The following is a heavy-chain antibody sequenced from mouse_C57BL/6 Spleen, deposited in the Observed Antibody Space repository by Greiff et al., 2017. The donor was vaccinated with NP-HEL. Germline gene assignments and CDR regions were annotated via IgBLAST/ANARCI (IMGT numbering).Heavy chain of an antibody. Sequence: EVQLQQSGPELVKPGASVKISCKASGYTFTDYYMNWVKQSHGKSLEWIGDINPNNGGTSYNQKFKGKATLTVAKSSSTAYMELRSLTSEDSAVYYCALYYGSSWAYWGQGTLVTVSA. D-gene: IGHD1-1*01. CDR3: ALYYGSSWAY. V-gene: IGHV1-26*01. J-gene: IGHJ3*01. CDR1: GYTFTDYY. CDR2: INPNNGGT.